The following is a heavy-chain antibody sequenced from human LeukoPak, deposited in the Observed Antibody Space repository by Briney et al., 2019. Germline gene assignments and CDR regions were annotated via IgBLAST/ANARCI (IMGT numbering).Heavy chain of an antibody. CDR2: IIPIFNTA. V-gene: IGHV1-69*13. D-gene: IGHD3-22*01. J-gene: IGHJ6*02. Sequence: SVKVSCKASGGTFSSYAISWVRQAPGQGLEWMGGIIPIFNTANYAQKFQGRVTITADESTSTAYMELSSLRSEDTAVYYCARDDYYYDSSGDYYYGMDVWGQGTTVTVSS. CDR3: ARDDYYYDSSGDYYYGMDV. CDR1: GGTFSSYA.